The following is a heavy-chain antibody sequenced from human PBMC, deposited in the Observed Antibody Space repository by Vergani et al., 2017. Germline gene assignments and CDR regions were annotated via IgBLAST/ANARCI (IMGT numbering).Heavy chain of an antibody. V-gene: IGHV4-39*01. CDR1: GASIRSSNYY. CDR2: IYYSGST. CDR3: ERHSTVEWLVKLGWIDP. D-gene: IGHD6-19*01. Sequence: QLQLQESGPGLVKPSATLSLTCSVSGASIRSSNYYWGWIRQPPGKGLEWIASIYYSGSTYYNPSLKSRVTISVDTSKNQFSLKLSSVTAADTAVYFCERHSTVEWLVKLGWIDPWGQGSLVTVFS. J-gene: IGHJ5*02.